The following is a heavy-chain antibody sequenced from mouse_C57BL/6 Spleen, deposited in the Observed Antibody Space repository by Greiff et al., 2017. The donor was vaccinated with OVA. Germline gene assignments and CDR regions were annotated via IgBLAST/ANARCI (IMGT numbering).Heavy chain of an antibody. CDR2: IYPGDGDT. V-gene: IGHV1-82*01. CDR3: AREGIYYGNYEDY. D-gene: IGHD2-1*01. J-gene: IGHJ2*01. Sequence: VKLMESGPELVKPGASVKISCKASGYAFSSSWMNWVKQRPGKGLEWIGRIYPGDGDTNYNGKFKGKATLTADKSSSTAYMQLSSLTSEDSAVYFCAREGIYYGNYEDYWGQGTTLTVSS. CDR1: GYAFSSSW.